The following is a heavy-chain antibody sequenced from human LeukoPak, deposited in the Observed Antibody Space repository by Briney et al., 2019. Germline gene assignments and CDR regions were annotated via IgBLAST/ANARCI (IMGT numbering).Heavy chain of an antibody. CDR3: ARRYNSYGYERGAFDI. CDR1: GFTFSSYA. D-gene: IGHD5-18*01. V-gene: IGHV3-30-3*01. CDR2: ISYDGSNK. J-gene: IGHJ3*02. Sequence: GRSLRLSCAASGFTFSSYAMHWVRQAPGKGLEWVAVISYDGSNKYYADSVKGRFTISRDNSKNTLYLQMNSLRAEDTAVYYCARRYNSYGYERGAFDIWGQGTMVTVSS.